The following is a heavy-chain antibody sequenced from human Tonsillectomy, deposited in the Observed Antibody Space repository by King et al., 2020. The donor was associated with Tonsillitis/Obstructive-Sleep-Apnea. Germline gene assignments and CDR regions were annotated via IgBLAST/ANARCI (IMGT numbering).Heavy chain of an antibody. CDR1: GGSFSGYY. J-gene: IGHJ4*01. CDR2: INHSGST. D-gene: IGHD4-17*01. CDR3: ARGNYGXXCXFDY. Sequence: VQLQQWGAGLLKPSETLSLTCAVYGGSFSGYYWSWIRQPPGKGLEWIGEINHSGSTNYNPSLKSRVTISVDTSKNLFSLNLSSVTAADTAVYYCARGNYGXXCXFDYWXXXTLV. V-gene: IGHV4-34*01.